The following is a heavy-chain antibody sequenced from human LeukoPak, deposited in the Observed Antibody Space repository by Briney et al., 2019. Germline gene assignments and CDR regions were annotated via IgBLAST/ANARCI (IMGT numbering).Heavy chain of an antibody. V-gene: IGHV4-38-2*01. CDR1: GYSISSGYF. Sequence: SETLSLTCDVSGYSISSGYFWGWIRQPPGKGLDWIGSIYHSGATYYNSFFKSRVTISVDTSKNHYSLKLSSVTAADTAVYYCARLSDRILGSYYFDYWGQGTLVTVSS. D-gene: IGHD3-9*01. CDR3: ARLSDRILGSYYFDY. J-gene: IGHJ4*02. CDR2: IYHSGAT.